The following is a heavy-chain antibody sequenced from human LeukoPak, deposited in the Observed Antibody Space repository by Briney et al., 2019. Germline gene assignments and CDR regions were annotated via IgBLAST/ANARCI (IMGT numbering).Heavy chain of an antibody. J-gene: IGHJ4*02. CDR2: IKNDGSDK. CDR1: GFSFSAAW. D-gene: IGHD5-12*01. V-gene: IGHV3-7*01. CDR3: VNLGYSD. Sequence: GGSLRLSCEASGFSFSAAWMTWVRQAPGKGLEWVATIKNDGSDKYYVDSVKGRFALSRDNAKNSVYLQMNSLRVEDTAVYYCVNLGYSDGGQGTLVTVSS.